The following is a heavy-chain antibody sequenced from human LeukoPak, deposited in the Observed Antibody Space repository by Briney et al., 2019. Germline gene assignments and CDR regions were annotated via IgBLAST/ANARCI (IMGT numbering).Heavy chain of an antibody. CDR2: ISGRGGST. CDR3: AKGGYYDSSGYIDY. CDR1: GFTFSSYA. J-gene: IGHJ4*02. Sequence: PGGSLRLSCAASGFTFSSYAMSWVRQAPGKGLEWVSAISGRGGSTYYADSVKGRFTISRDNSKNTLYLQMNSLRAEDTAVYYCAKGGYYDSSGYIDYWGQGTLVTVSS. V-gene: IGHV3-23*01. D-gene: IGHD3-22*01.